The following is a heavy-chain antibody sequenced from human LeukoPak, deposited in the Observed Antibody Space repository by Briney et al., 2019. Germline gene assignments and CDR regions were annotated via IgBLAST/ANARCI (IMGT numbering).Heavy chain of an antibody. Sequence: PGGSLRLSCAASGFTFSDYYMSWIRQAPGRGLDWVYYISSSGSTIYYADSVKGRFTISRDNAKNSLYLQMNSLRAEDTAVYYCASELVSSSSALSFDHWGQGTLVTVSS. CDR3: ASELVSSSSALSFDH. D-gene: IGHD6-6*01. J-gene: IGHJ4*02. CDR1: GFTFSDYY. V-gene: IGHV3-11*01. CDR2: ISSSGSTI.